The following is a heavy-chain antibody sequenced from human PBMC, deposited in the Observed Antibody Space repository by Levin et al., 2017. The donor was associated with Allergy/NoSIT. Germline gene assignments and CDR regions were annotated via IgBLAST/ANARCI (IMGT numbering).Heavy chain of an antibody. J-gene: IGHJ5*02. V-gene: IGHV1-69*13. CDR3: AREIYCSSTSCYSWFDP. CDR2: IIPIFGTA. CDR1: GGTFSSYA. Sequence: SVKVSCKASGGTFSSYAISWVRQAPGQGLEWMGGIIPIFGTANYAQKFQGRVTITADESTSTAYMELSSLRSEDTAVYYCAREIYCSSTSCYSWFDPWGQGTLVTVSS. D-gene: IGHD2-2*01.